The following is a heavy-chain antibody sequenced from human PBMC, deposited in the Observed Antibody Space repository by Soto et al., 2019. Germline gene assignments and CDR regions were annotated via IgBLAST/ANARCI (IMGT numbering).Heavy chain of an antibody. Sequence: QVQLVQSGAEVKKPGASVKVSCKASGYTFTSYAMHWVRQAPGQRLEWMGWINAGNGNTKYSQKFQGRVIITRDTSASTAYMELSSLRSEDTAVYYCARDCSSTSCYSYWGQGTLVTVSS. CDR3: ARDCSSTSCYSY. CDR1: GYTFTSYA. D-gene: IGHD2-2*01. J-gene: IGHJ4*02. V-gene: IGHV1-3*01. CDR2: INAGNGNT.